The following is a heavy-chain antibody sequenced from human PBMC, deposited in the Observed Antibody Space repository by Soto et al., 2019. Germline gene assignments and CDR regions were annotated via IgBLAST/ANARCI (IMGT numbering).Heavy chain of an antibody. V-gene: IGHV1-2*04. J-gene: IGHJ6*02. D-gene: IGHD3-3*01. CDR1: GYTFTSYY. CDR3: ARGWDFWSGPYGMDV. CDR2: INPNSGGT. Sequence: ASVKVSCKASGYTFTSYYMHWVRQAPGQGLEWMGWINPNSGGTNYAQKFQGWVTMTRDTSISTAYMELSRLRSDDTAVYYCARGWDFWSGPYGMDVWGQGTTVTVSS.